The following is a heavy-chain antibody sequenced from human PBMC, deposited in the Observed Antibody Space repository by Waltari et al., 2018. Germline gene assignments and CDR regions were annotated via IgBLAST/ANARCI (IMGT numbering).Heavy chain of an antibody. CDR2: IYYSGST. CDR3: ARHGTGQQLATNWFDP. CDR1: GGSISSYY. V-gene: IGHV4-59*08. D-gene: IGHD6-13*01. J-gene: IGHJ5*02. Sequence: QVQLQESGPGLVKPSETLSLTCTVSGGSISSYYWSWIRQPPGKGLEWIGYIYYSGSTNYNPSLKSRVTISVDTSKNQFSLKLSSVTAADTAVYYCARHGTGQQLATNWFDPWGQGTLVTVSS.